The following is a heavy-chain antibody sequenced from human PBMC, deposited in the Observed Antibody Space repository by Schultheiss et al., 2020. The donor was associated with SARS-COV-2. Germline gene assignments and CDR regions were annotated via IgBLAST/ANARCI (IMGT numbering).Heavy chain of an antibody. CDR3: AREWGD. CDR1: GFTFRNYW. J-gene: IGHJ4*02. CDR2: INSDGSAS. D-gene: IGHD2-8*01. Sequence: GGSLRLSCAASGFTFRNYWMHWVRQIPGKGLVWVSRINSDGSASSYADSVKGRFTVSRDNAGNTLYLQMNNLRVEDTAIYYCAREWGDWGQGTLVTVSS. V-gene: IGHV3-74*01.